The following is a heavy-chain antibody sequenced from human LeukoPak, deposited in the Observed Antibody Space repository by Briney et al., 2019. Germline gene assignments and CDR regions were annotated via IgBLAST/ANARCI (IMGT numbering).Heavy chain of an antibody. V-gene: IGHV3-21*01. CDR2: ISSSSSYI. CDR3: ARGMYYYDSSGYHFQH. D-gene: IGHD3-22*01. Sequence: GGSLRLSCAASGFAFSSYSMNWVRQAPGKGLEWVSSISSSSSYIYYADSVKGRFTISRDNAKNSLYLQMNSLRAEDTAVYYCARGMYYYDSSGYHFQHWGQGTLVTVSS. CDR1: GFAFSSYS. J-gene: IGHJ1*01.